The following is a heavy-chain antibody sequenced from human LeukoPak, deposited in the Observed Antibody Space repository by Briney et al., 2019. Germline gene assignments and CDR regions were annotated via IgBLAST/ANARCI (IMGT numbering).Heavy chain of an antibody. D-gene: IGHD2-2*01. V-gene: IGHV3-23*01. CDR3: AVDCSSPSCYGQSAFDI. CDR2: ISTGGDRA. J-gene: IGHJ3*02. CDR1: GFSVGDNY. Sequence: PGGSLRLSCAASGFSVGDNYMSWVRQAPGKGLEWVSAISTGGDRAYYADSVKGRFTTSRDNSRNTLYLQLNSLRAEDTAIYYCAVDCSSPSCYGQSAFDIWGQGTMVTVSS.